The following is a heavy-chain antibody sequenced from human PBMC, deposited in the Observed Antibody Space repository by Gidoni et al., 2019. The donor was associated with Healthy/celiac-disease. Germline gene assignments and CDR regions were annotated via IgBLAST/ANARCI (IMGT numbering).Heavy chain of an antibody. V-gene: IGHV1-2*02. CDR1: GYTFTGSY. CDR3: ARDGGYCSGGSCYSASGGDV. D-gene: IGHD2-15*01. J-gene: IGHJ4*02. Sequence: QVQLVQSGAEVKKPGASVTVSCKASGYTFTGSYMHWVRQAPGQGLEWMGWINPNSGGTNYAQKFQGRVTMTRDTSISTAYMELSRLRSDDTAVYYCARDGGYCSGGSCYSASGGDVWGQGTLVTVSS. CDR2: INPNSGGT.